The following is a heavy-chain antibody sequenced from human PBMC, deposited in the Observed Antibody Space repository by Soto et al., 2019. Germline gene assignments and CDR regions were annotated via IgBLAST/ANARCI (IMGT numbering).Heavy chain of an antibody. V-gene: IGHV4-34*01. J-gene: IGHJ4*02. D-gene: IGHD5-12*01. Sequence: SETLSLTSAVYGGSFSGYSWNWIPQPPGKGLEWIGEINHSGSTNYNPSLKSRVTISLDTSKNQFSLRLTSLTAADTAVYFCARAPQIVAMGRPFDYWGQGILVTVSS. CDR2: INHSGST. CDR3: ARAPQIVAMGRPFDY. CDR1: GGSFSGYS.